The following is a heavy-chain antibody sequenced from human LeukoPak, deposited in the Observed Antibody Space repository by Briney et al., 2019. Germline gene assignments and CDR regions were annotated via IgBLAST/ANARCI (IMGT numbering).Heavy chain of an antibody. J-gene: IGHJ3*02. V-gene: IGHV1-2*02. D-gene: IGHD2-21*01. CDR3: ARVAPGEERWGASDI. CDR1: GYTFTGYY. Sequence: ASVKVSCKASGYTFTGYYMHWVRQAPGQGLEWMGWINPNSGGTNYAQKFQGRVTMTRDTSISTAYMELSRLRSDDTAVYYCARVAPGEERWGASDIWGQGTMVTVSS. CDR2: INPNSGGT.